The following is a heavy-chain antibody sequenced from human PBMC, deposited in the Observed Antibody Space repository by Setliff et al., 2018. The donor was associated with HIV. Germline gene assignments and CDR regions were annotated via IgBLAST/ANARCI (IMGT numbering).Heavy chain of an antibody. Sequence: SETLSLTCTVSGGSISSYYWSWIRQPPGKGLEWIGYIYYSGSTNYNPSLKSRVTISVDTSKNQFSLKLSSVTAADTAVYYCARGQQLIYAFDIWGQGTMVTVSS. J-gene: IGHJ3*02. CDR1: GGSISSYY. D-gene: IGHD6-13*01. V-gene: IGHV4-59*01. CDR2: IYYSGST. CDR3: ARGQQLIYAFDI.